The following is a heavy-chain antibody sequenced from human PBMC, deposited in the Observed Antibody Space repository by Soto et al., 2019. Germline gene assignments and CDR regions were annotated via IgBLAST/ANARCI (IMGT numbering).Heavy chain of an antibody. CDR1: GFTFSSYG. CDR2: ISYDGSNK. D-gene: IGHD5-12*01. Sequence: GGSLRLSCAASGFTFSSYGMHWVRQAPGKGLEWVAVISYDGSNKYYADSVKGRFTISRDNSKNTLYLQMNSLRAEDTAVYYCAKEGSRDGYGTGEFDYRGQRTLVTVSS. J-gene: IGHJ4*02. CDR3: AKEGSRDGYGTGEFDY. V-gene: IGHV3-30*18.